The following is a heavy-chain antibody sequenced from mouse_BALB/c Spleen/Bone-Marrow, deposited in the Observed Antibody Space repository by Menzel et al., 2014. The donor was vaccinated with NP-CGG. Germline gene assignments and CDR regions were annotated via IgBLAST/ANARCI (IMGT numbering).Heavy chain of an antibody. CDR3: ASTTVVDY. J-gene: IGHJ2*01. D-gene: IGHD1-1*01. Sequence: QVQLQQPGAEPAKPGASVKMSCKAPGYTFTSYWMHWVKQRPGQGLEWIGYINPSTGYTEYNQKFKDKATLTANKSSSTAYMQLSSLTSEDSAVYYCASTTVVDYWGQGTTLTVSS. CDR2: INPSTGYT. V-gene: IGHV1-7*01. CDR1: GYTFTSYW.